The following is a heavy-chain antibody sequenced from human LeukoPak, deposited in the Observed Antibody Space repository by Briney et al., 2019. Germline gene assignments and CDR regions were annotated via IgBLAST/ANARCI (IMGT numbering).Heavy chain of an antibody. Sequence: PSETLSLTCSVSGGSITSYYWSWIRQPPGKGLEWIGYISYSGSTNYNPSLKSRVSRSIDTSKNQFSLKLSSVTAADTAVYYCASGGYCSSGSCYPNWFDPWGQGTLVTVSS. CDR2: ISYSGST. V-gene: IGHV4-59*01. CDR1: GGSITSYY. CDR3: ASGGYCSSGSCYPNWFDP. J-gene: IGHJ5*02. D-gene: IGHD2-15*01.